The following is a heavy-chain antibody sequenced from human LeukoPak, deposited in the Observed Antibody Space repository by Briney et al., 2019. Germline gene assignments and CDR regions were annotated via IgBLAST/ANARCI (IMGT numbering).Heavy chain of an antibody. CDR2: IYYSGST. D-gene: IGHD3-22*01. Sequence: KPSETLSLTCTVSGGSISSSSHYWGWIRQPPGKGLEWIGSIYYSGSTYYNPSLKSRVTISVDTSKNQFSLKLSSVTAADTAVYYCARGWLGYYDSSGYPYFDYWGQGTLVLVSS. CDR3: ARGWLGYYDSSGYPYFDY. V-gene: IGHV4-39*01. J-gene: IGHJ4*02. CDR1: GGSISSSSHY.